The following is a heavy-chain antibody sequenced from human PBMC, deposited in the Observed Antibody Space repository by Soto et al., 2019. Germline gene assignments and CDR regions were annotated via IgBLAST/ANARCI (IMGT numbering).Heavy chain of an antibody. CDR3: ARVAQMLDQVN. J-gene: IGHJ4*02. V-gene: IGHV1-69*06. D-gene: IGHD2-2*01. Sequence: GVSMKVSCKASGGTFSSYAIIWVGQAPGHGLERVGVIIPIFGTANNAQKIPGRVTITAYKATSTAYMELRSLRSEDTAVYDCARVAQMLDQVNWGQGTLVTVSA. CDR1: GGTFSSYA. CDR2: IIPIFGTA.